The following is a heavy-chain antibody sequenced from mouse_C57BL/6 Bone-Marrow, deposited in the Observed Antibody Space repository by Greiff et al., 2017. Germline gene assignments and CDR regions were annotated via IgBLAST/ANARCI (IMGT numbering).Heavy chain of an antibody. Sequence: QVHVKQPGAELVMPGASVKLSCKASGYTFTSYWMHWVKQRPGQGLEWIGEIDPSDSYTNYNQKFKGKSTLTVDKSSSTAYMQLSSLTSEDSAVYYCAREGGYDYDDGVDYWGQGTTLTVSS. CDR2: IDPSDSYT. CDR1: GYTFTSYW. CDR3: AREGGYDYDDGVDY. D-gene: IGHD2-4*01. J-gene: IGHJ2*01. V-gene: IGHV1-69*01.